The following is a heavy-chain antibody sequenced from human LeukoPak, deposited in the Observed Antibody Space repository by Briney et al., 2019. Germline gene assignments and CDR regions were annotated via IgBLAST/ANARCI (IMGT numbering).Heavy chain of an antibody. Sequence: GGSLRLSYAASGFTFSNYDMHWVRQAPGKGLEWVASIRYDESDHYYAVSVKGRFTISRDNSKNTLYLQMNSLRVEETFIYYCARSFGHGYNLDYWGQGTLVTVSS. D-gene: IGHD5-24*01. CDR3: ARSFGHGYNLDY. V-gene: IGHV3-30*02. CDR1: GFTFSNYD. J-gene: IGHJ4*02. CDR2: IRYDESDH.